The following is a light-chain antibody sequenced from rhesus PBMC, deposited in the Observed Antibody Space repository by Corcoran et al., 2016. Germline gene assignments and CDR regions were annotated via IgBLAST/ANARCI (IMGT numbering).Light chain of an antibody. Sequence: DIQMTQSPSSLSASVGDTVTITCRASQSISSWLDWYQQKPGKAPKLLIYQASSLQSGVPSRFTGSGSGKDVTLTISSLQPEDFASYYCLQYSSGPYSFGQGTKVEIK. V-gene: IGKV1-22*01. CDR3: LQYSSGPYS. CDR2: QAS. CDR1: QSISSW. J-gene: IGKJ2*01.